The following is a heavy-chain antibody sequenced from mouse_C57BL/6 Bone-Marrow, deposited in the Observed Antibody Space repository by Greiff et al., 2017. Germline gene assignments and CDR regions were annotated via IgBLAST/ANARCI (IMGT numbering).Heavy chain of an antibody. D-gene: IGHD1-1*01. Sequence: QVQLQQPGAELVKPGASVKLSCKASGYTFTSYWMQWVKQRPGQGLEWIGEIDPSDSYTNYNQKFKGKATFTVGTSSSTADMQLSSLTSEDSAVYYCARRMYYYGSRRYFDVWGTGTTVTVSS. CDR2: IDPSDSYT. V-gene: IGHV1-50*01. CDR3: ARRMYYYGSRRYFDV. CDR1: GYTFTSYW. J-gene: IGHJ1*03.